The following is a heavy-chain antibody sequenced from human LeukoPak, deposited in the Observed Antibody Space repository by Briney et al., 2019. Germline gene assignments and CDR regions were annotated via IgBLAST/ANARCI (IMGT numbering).Heavy chain of an antibody. Sequence: GGSLRLSCAASGFTFSSYAMSWVRQAPGKGLEWVSAISGSGGSTYYADSVKGRFTISRDNAKNSLYLQMNSLRAEDTAVYYCARGYSSSWASWFYYMDVWGKGTTVTVSS. V-gene: IGHV3-23*01. CDR1: GFTFSSYA. CDR2: ISGSGGST. J-gene: IGHJ6*03. CDR3: ARGYSSSWASWFYYMDV. D-gene: IGHD6-13*01.